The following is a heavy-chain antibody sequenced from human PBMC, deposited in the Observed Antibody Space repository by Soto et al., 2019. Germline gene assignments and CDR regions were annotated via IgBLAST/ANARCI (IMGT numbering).Heavy chain of an antibody. CDR2: ISHDGNNK. V-gene: IGHV3-30-3*01. D-gene: IGHD1-26*01. CDR1: GFTFSSYV. Sequence: QVQLVESGGGVVQPGRSLRLSCAASGFTFSSYVMNWVRQTPGKRLEWVAFISHDGNNKYYADSVTGLFTISRDNSENTLYLQMDSLRAEDTAVYYCARDDEGGNECDLGYWGQGTLVTFSS. CDR3: ARDDEGGNECDLGY. J-gene: IGHJ4*02.